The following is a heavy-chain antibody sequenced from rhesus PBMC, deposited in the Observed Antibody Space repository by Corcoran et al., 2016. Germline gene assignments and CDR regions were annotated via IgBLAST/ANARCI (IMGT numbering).Heavy chain of an antibody. CDR1: GASISSNY. Sequence: QVQLQESGPGLVKPSETLPLTCAVSGASISSNYWSWIRQAPGKGVGWIGRIYVSGGSTDYNPSLTSRVAISIDTSKNRFSLRLSSVTAADTAVYYCAREGYSSWNSLDVWGRGVLVTVSS. CDR3: AREGYSSWNSLDV. J-gene: IGHJ5-2*02. CDR2: IYVSGGST. V-gene: IGHV4S2*01. D-gene: IGHD6-13*01.